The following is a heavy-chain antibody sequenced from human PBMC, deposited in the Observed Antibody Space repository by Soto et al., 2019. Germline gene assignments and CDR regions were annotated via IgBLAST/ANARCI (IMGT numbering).Heavy chain of an antibody. CDR2: IYYSGST. Sequence: SETLSLTCTVSGGSISSGTYYWSWIRQHPGKGLEWIGYIYYSGSTYYNPSLKSRVSISADTSKNHFSLRLSSVTAADTAVYYCVGGSSSYQFDYWGQGTLVTVSS. CDR3: VGGSSSYQFDY. J-gene: IGHJ4*02. V-gene: IGHV4-31*03. CDR1: GGSISSGTYY. D-gene: IGHD6-6*01.